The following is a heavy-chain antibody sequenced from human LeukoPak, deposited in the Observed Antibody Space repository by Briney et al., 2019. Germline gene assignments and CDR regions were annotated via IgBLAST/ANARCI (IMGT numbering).Heavy chain of an antibody. CDR2: IFYSGST. D-gene: IGHD4-17*01. V-gene: IGHV4-39*07. J-gene: IGHJ5*02. Sequence: SETLSLTCTVSGGSISTSNYYWGWIRQPPGKGLEWIGNIFYSGSTYYSPSLKSRVTISLDTSRNQFSLKLNSVTAADTAVYYCAREATVTTLNWFDPWGQGTLVTVSS. CDR1: GGSISTSNYY. CDR3: AREATVTTLNWFDP.